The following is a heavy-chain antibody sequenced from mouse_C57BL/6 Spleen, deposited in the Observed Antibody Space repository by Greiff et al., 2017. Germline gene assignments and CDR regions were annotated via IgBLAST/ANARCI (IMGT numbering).Heavy chain of an antibody. V-gene: IGHV1-55*01. D-gene: IGHD2-10*02. CDR3: TREGYGNYVLDY. CDR2: IYPGSGST. J-gene: IGHJ2*01. CDR1: GYTFTSYW. Sequence: QVQLQQPGAELVKPGASVKMSCKASGYTFTSYWITWVKQRPGQGLEWIGDIYPGSGSTNYNEKFKSKATLTVDTSSSTAYMQLSSLPSEDSAVYYCTREGYGNYVLDYWGQGTTLTVSS.